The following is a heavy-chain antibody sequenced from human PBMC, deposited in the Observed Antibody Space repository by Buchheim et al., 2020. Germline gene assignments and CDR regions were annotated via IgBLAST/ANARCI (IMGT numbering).Heavy chain of an antibody. D-gene: IGHD1-26*01. J-gene: IGHJ4*02. Sequence: QVQLQESGPGLVKPSQTLSLSCVVSGGSISRGGYYWSWIRQHPGKGLEWIGYTFYSGSTSYNTSLKSRVSISEDTSKNQFSLKLNSVTAADTAVYYCARTVSKWDYYFDYWGQG. CDR2: TFYSGST. V-gene: IGHV4-31*11. CDR1: GGSISRGGYY. CDR3: ARTVSKWDYYFDY.